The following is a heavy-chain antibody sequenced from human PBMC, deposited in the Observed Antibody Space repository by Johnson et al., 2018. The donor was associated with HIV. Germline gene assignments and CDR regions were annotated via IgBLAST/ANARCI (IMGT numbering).Heavy chain of an antibody. J-gene: IGHJ3*02. D-gene: IGHD3-16*01. V-gene: IGHV3-53*01. Sequence: VQLVESGGGLIQPGGSLRLSCAASGLNVSSTYMRWVRQAPGKGLEWVSVMYRGGSTYYPDSVKGRFTISRDNSKNTLYIQMNSLRAEDTAVYYCALVLGGLPGAFDIWVQGTLVTVAS. CDR3: ALVLGGLPGAFDI. CDR1: GLNVSSTY. CDR2: MYRGGST.